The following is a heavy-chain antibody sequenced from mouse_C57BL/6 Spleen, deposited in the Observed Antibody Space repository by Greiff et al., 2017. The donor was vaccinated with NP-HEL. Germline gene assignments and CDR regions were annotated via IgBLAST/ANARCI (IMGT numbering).Heavy chain of an antibody. CDR3: ARLRGLLLRSDWYFDV. CDR1: EYEFPSHD. V-gene: IGHV5-2*01. D-gene: IGHD1-1*01. J-gene: IGHJ1*03. Sequence: EVQRVESGGGLVQPGESLKLSCESNEYEFPSHDMSWVRKTPEKRLELVAAINSDGGSTYYPDTMERRFIISRDNTKKTLYLQMSSLRSEDTALYYCARLRGLLLRSDWYFDVWGTGTTVTVSS. CDR2: INSDGGST.